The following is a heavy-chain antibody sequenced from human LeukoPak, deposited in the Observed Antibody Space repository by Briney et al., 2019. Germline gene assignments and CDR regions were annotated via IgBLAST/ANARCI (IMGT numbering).Heavy chain of an antibody. CDR1: GGSFSCYY. D-gene: IGHD3-10*01. CDR2: INHNGST. J-gene: IGHJ5*02. CDR3: ARADPYYYGSGSYRERNWFDP. Sequence: SETLSLTCAVYGGSFSCYYWSWIRQPPGKGLEWIGEINHNGSTNYNPSLKSRVTISVDTSKNQFSLKLSSVTAADTAVYYCARADPYYYGSGSYRERNWFDPWGQGTLVTVSS. V-gene: IGHV4-34*01.